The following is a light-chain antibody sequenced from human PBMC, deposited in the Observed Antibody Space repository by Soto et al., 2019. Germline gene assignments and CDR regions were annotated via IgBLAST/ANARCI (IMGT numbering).Light chain of an antibody. Sequence: EIVLTQSPGTLSLSPGERTTLSCRASQSVSSSYLAWYQQKPGQAPRLLIYGASSRATGIPDTFSGSGSGTDFTRTISRLEPEDFAVYYCQQYGSSPNTFGGGTKVEIK. CDR1: QSVSSSY. J-gene: IGKJ4*01. CDR2: GAS. CDR3: QQYGSSPNT. V-gene: IGKV3-20*01.